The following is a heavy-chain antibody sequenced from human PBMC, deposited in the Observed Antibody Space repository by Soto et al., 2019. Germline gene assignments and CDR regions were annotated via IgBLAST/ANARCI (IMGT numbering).Heavy chain of an antibody. CDR2: ISSSSSYI. J-gene: IGHJ4*02. Sequence: EVQLVESGGGLVKPGGSLRLSCAASGFTFSSYSMNWVRQAPGKGLEWVSSISSSSSYIYYADSVKGRFTISRDNAKNSLYVQMKSLRAEDTAVYYCARQVEEGGYNEDYWGQGTLVTVSS. D-gene: IGHD1-1*01. V-gene: IGHV3-21*01. CDR3: ARQVEEGGYNEDY. CDR1: GFTFSSYS.